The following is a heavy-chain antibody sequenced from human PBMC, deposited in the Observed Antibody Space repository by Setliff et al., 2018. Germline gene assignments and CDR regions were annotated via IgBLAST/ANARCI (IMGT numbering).Heavy chain of an antibody. V-gene: IGHV3-23*01. Sequence: GGSLRLSCAASGFTFATYGMSWVRQAPGKGLEWVSTISGSSVDTYYVDSVKGRFAISRDNAKNSLYLQMNSLRAEDTAVYHCARDIDTTSHYGMFDYWGQGALVTVSS. CDR1: GFTFATYG. D-gene: IGHD3-9*01. J-gene: IGHJ4*02. CDR2: ISGSSVDT. CDR3: ARDIDTTSHYGMFDY.